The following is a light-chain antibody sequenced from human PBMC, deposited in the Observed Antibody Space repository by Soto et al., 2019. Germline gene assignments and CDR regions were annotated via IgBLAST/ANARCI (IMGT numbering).Light chain of an antibody. J-gene: IGKJ4*01. V-gene: IGKV3-15*01. CDR1: QSVSSN. CDR2: GTS. Sequence: EIVMTQSPATLSVSPGERATLSCRASQSVSSNLAWYQQNTGQTPRLLIYGTSARATVIPARFSGSGSGTELTLTIRILQSEDFAVYYCQHYNNWPLTFCGGTKGEIK. CDR3: QHYNNWPLT.